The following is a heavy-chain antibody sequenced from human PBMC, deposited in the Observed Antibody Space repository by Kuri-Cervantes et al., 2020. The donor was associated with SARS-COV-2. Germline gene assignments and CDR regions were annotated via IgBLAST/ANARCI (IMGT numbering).Heavy chain of an antibody. CDR3: ARDTGWYVFDY. V-gene: IGHV3-23*01. D-gene: IGHD6-19*01. CDR2: ISSSGHRA. Sequence: GGSLRLSCAAPGFTSSNYGMNWVRQAPGKGLEWLSFISSSGHRADYADSVSGRFTISRDNSKNTLYLQMNSLRAEDTATYFCARDTGWYVFDYWGQGTLVTVSS. J-gene: IGHJ4*02. CDR1: GFTSSNYG.